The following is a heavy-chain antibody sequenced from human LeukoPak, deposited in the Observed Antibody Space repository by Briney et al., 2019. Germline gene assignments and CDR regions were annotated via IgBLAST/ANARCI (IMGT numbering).Heavy chain of an antibody. V-gene: IGHV3-23*01. CDR1: GFTFSSYA. J-gene: IGHJ4*02. Sequence: PGGSLRLSCAASGFTFSSYAMSWVRQAPGKGLEWVSAISGSGGSTYYADSVKGRFTISRDNSKNTLYLQMNSLRAEDTAVYYCAKDRETYYYDSSGYYYWGQGTLVTVSS. D-gene: IGHD3-22*01. CDR3: AKDRETYYYDSSGYYY. CDR2: ISGSGGST.